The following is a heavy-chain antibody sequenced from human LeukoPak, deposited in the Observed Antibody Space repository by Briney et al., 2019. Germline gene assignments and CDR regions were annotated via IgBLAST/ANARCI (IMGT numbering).Heavy chain of an antibody. CDR2: ISGSGGST. CDR1: GFTFSSYA. V-gene: IGHV3-23*01. CDR3: AKSQDRSYYLDRGNWFDP. J-gene: IGHJ5*02. Sequence: GGSLRLSCAASGFTFSSYAMSWVRPAPGKGLEWVSAISGSGGSTYYADSVKGRFTISRDNSKNTLYLQMNSLRAEDTAVYYCAKSQDRSYYLDRGNWFDPWSQGTLVTVSS. D-gene: IGHD3-10*01.